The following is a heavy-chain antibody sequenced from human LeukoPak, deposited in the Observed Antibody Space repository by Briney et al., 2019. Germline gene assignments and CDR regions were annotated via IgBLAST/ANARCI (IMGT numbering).Heavy chain of an antibody. CDR3: AKRRAAAGLIDY. CDR2: ISGDGT. J-gene: IGHJ4*02. CDR1: GFTFSNYA. Sequence: PGGSLRLSCAASGFTFSNYAMSWVRQAPGKGLEWVSAISGDGTYYADSVKGRFTISRDNSKNTLYLQMNSLRAEDTAVYYCAKRRAAAGLIDYWGQGTLVTVSS. V-gene: IGHV3-23*01. D-gene: IGHD6-13*01.